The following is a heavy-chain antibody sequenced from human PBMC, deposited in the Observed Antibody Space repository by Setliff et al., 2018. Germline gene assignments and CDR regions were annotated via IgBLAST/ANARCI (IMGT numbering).Heavy chain of an antibody. V-gene: IGHV3-15*01. CDR2: IKSKIDGETT. CDR1: GFIFSNAW. D-gene: IGHD3-10*01. J-gene: IGHJ5*02. CDR3: VKLVPQAISSDP. Sequence: PGGSLRPSCAASGFIFSNAWMSWVRQAPGKGLEWVGRIKSKIDGETTEYTAPVKGRFTISRDDAKSTLYLQMNSLKTEDTAVYYCVKLVPQAISSDPWGQGTLVTVSS.